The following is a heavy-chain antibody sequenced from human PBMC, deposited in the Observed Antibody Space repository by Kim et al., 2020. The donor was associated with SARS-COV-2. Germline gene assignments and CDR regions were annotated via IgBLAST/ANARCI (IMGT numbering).Heavy chain of an antibody. Sequence: GGSLRLSCAASGFTFSSYSMNWVRQAPGKGLEWVSSISSSSSYIYYADSVKGRFTISRDNAKNSLYLQMNSLRAEDTAVYYCAREGYDILTGYSYYYYYGMDVWGQGTTVTVSS. CDR1: GFTFSSYS. J-gene: IGHJ6*02. CDR3: AREGYDILTGYSYYYYYGMDV. CDR2: ISSSSSYI. V-gene: IGHV3-21*01. D-gene: IGHD3-9*01.